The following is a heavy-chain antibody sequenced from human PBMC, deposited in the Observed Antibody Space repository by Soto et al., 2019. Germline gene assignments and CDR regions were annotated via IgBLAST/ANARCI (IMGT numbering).Heavy chain of an antibody. CDR1: GGSISSGDYY. CDR3: ARVCGSTSCYYARNNCFDP. Sequence: PSETLSLTCTVSGGSISSGDYYWSWIRQPPGKGLEWIGYIYYSGSTYYNPSLKSRVTISVDTSKNQFSLKLSSVTAAATAVYSCARVCGSTSCYYARNNCFDPWGREPWSPSPQ. J-gene: IGHJ5*02. CDR2: IYYSGST. D-gene: IGHD2-2*01. V-gene: IGHV4-30-4*01.